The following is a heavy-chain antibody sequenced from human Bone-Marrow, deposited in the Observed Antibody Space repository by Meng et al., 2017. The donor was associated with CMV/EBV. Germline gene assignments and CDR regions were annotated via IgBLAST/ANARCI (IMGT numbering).Heavy chain of an antibody. V-gene: IGHV4-39*07. CDR2: IYYSGST. CDR3: ARAKNSRRPSVWYFDL. CDR1: GGSISSSSYY. D-gene: IGHD6-13*01. Sequence: GSLRLSCTVSGGSISSSSYYWGWIRQPPGKGLEWIGSIYYSGSTYYNPSLKSRVTISVDTSKNQFSLKLSSVTAADTAVYYCARAKNSRRPSVWYFDLWGRGTRVTGYS. J-gene: IGHJ2*01.